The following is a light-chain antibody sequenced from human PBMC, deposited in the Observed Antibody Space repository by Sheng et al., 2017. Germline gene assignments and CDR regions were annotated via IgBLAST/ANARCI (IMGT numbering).Light chain of an antibody. V-gene: IGLV3-1*01. Sequence: SYGLTQPPSVSVSPGQTATITCSGDILGSTYACWYQQKPGQSPILVIYQDNKRPSGIPERFSGSNSGSTATLTISGTQTLDEADYYCQAWDSSSAHVFGTGTKVTVL. CDR2: QDN. CDR1: ILGSTY. J-gene: IGLJ1*01. CDR3: QAWDSSSAHV.